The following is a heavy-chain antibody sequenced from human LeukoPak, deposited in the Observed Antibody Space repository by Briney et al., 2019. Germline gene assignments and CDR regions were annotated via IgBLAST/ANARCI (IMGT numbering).Heavy chain of an antibody. CDR2: ISSSSSYI. CDR3: AREYCSSTSCYLSDYYYGMDV. V-gene: IGHV3-21*01. Sequence: PGGPLRLSCAASGFTFSSYSMNWVRQAPGKGLEGVSSISSSSSYIYYADSVKGRFTISRDNAKNSLYLQMSSLRAEDTAVYYCAREYCSSTSCYLSDYYYGMDVWGKGTTVTVSS. CDR1: GFTFSSYS. J-gene: IGHJ6*04. D-gene: IGHD2-2*01.